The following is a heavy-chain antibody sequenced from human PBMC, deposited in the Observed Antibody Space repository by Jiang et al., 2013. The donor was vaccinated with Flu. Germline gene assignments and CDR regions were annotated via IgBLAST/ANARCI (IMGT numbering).Heavy chain of an antibody. CDR2: ISAYNGNT. J-gene: IGHJ4*02. Sequence: SCKASGYTFTSYGISWVRQAPGQGLEWMGWISAYNGNTNYAQKLQGRVTMTTDTSTSTAYMELRSLRSDDTAVYYCARDGLDFWSGYYNYWGQGTLVTVSS. V-gene: IGHV1-18*01. CDR3: ARDGLDFWSGYYNY. CDR1: GYTFTSYG. D-gene: IGHD3-3*01.